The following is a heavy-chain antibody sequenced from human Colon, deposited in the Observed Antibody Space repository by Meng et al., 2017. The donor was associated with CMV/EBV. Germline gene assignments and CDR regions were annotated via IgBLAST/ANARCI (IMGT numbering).Heavy chain of an antibody. Sequence: LSLTGAASGFTFSSYAMHWVRQAPGKGLEWVAGISHDGSNRFYADSVKGRLTISRDNSKNTLFLQMNSLRAEDTAVYYCARDQDYGSGSCFDNWGQGTLVTVSS. V-gene: IGHV3-30*04. D-gene: IGHD3-10*01. CDR3: ARDQDYGSGSCFDN. J-gene: IGHJ4*02. CDR2: ISHDGSNR. CDR1: GFTFSSYA.